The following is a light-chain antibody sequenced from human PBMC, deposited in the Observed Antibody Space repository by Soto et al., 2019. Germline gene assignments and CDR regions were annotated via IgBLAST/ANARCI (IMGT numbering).Light chain of an antibody. CDR1: SSNIGNNY. Sequence: QSVMTQPPSGSAAPGQRVTISCSGSSSNIGNNYVTWYQQLPGTAPKLLIYENDKRPSGIPDRFSGSKSDTSATLGITGLQTGDEADYYCGTWVSGLSAWVFGGGTKLTVL. J-gene: IGLJ3*02. CDR3: GTWVSGLSAWV. CDR2: END. V-gene: IGLV1-51*02.